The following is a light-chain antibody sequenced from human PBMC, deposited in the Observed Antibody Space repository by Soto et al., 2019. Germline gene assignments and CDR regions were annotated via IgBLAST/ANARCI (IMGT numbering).Light chain of an antibody. CDR3: QQYNNWCT. Sequence: EIVMTQSPATLSVSPGQRATLSCRASQSVSSNLAWYQQKPGQAPRLLIYGASTRATGIPARFSGSGSGTEFTLPISSLQSEDFAVYYCQQYNNWCTFGQGTKVESK. CDR1: QSVSSN. V-gene: IGKV3-15*01. CDR2: GAS. J-gene: IGKJ1*01.